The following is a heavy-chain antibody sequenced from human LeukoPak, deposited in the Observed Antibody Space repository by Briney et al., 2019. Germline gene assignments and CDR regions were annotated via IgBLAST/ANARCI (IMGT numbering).Heavy chain of an antibody. CDR1: GGSISSGGYY. CDR2: IYYTGST. V-gene: IGHV4-31*03. CDR3: ARARQDIVVVPADNWFDP. D-gene: IGHD2-2*01. Sequence: PSETLSLTCTVSGGSISSGGYYWSWIRQPPGKGLEWIGYIYYTGSTHYNPSLKSRVTISVDTSKNQFSLKLSSVTAADTAVYYCARARQDIVVVPADNWFDPWGQGTLVTVSS. J-gene: IGHJ5*02.